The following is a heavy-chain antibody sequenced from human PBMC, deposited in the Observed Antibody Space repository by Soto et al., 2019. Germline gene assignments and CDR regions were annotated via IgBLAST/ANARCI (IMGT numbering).Heavy chain of an antibody. D-gene: IGHD3-16*01. CDR1: GGSISSYY. Sequence: QVQLQESGPGLVKPSETLSLTCTVSGGSISSYYWSWIRQPPGKGLEWIGHIYYSGRTKYNPALKRRVTISVDTSKNQFSMTLSSVTAADTAVYYCERSWGYYFDYWGQGTLVTVSS. J-gene: IGHJ4*02. CDR3: ERSWGYYFDY. CDR2: IYYSGRT. V-gene: IGHV4-59*01.